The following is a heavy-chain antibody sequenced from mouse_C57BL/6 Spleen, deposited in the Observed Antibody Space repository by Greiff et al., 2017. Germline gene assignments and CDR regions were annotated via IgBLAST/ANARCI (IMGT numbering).Heavy chain of an antibody. CDR2: IDPSDSDT. J-gene: IGHJ3*01. Sequence: VQLQQPGAELVMPGASVKLSCKASGYTFTSYWMHWVKQRPGQGLEWIGEIDPSDSDTNYNQKFKGKSTLTVDKSSSTAYMQLSSLTSEDSAVYYCARWCPLFAYWGQGTLVTVSA. CDR1: GYTFTSYW. V-gene: IGHV1-69*01. D-gene: IGHD1-1*02. CDR3: ARWCPLFAY.